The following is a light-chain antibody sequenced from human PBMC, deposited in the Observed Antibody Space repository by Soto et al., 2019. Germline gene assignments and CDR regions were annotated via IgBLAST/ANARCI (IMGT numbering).Light chain of an antibody. CDR3: QEYKNDYGT. Sequence: DIPMTQSPATLAASVGDRVSLTCRASQSIDTWLAWYQQKPGKAPNLLIYKASSLESGVPSRFSGSGSGTEFTLTISSLQPEDFGSYYCQEYKNDYGTFCQGTKVEIK. CDR1: QSIDTW. J-gene: IGKJ1*01. V-gene: IGKV1-5*03. CDR2: KAS.